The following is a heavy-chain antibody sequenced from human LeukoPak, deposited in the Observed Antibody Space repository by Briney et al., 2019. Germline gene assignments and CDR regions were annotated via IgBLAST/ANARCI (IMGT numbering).Heavy chain of an antibody. D-gene: IGHD3-10*01. J-gene: IGHJ4*02. Sequence: GGSLRLSCAASGFTFDDYGMSWVRQAPGKGLEWVSGINWNGGSTGYADSVKGRFTISRDNAKNSLYLQMNSLRAEDTAVYYCARDVEYYYGSGSYYNDYWGQGTLVTVSS. CDR1: GFTFDDYG. V-gene: IGHV3-20*04. CDR2: INWNGGST. CDR3: ARDVEYYYGSGSYYNDY.